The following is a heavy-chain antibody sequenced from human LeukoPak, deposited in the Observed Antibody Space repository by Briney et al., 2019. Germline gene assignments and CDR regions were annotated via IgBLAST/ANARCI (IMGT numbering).Heavy chain of an antibody. J-gene: IGHJ4*02. V-gene: IGHV3-9*01. CDR2: ISWNSGSI. D-gene: IGHD4-17*01. CDR3: AKDYGDHTNPPNFDY. CDR1: GFTFDDYA. Sequence: GGSLRLSCAASGFTFDDYAMHWVRQAPGKGLEWVSGISWNSGSIGYADSVKGRFTISRDNAKNSLYLQMNSLRAEDTALYYCAKDYGDHTNPPNFDYWGQGTLVTVSS.